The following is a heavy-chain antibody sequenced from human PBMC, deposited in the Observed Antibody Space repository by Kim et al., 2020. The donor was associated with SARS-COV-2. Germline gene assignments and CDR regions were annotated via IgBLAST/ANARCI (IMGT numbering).Heavy chain of an antibody. V-gene: IGHV5-51*01. CDR3: ASSRDGYKKFDY. D-gene: IGHD5-12*01. Sequence: RYTTSFQGQVPISADKSIPTAYLQWSSLKASDTAIYYCASSRDGYKKFDYWGQGTLVTVSS. J-gene: IGHJ4*02.